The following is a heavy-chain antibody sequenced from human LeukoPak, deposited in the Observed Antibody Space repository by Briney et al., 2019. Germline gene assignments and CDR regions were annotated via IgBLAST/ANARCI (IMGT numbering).Heavy chain of an antibody. CDR2: ISSSSSTI. Sequence: RGSLRLSCAASGFTFSSYSMNWVRQAPGKGLEWVSYISSSSSTIYYADSVKGRFTISRDNAKNSLYLQMNSLRAEDTAVYYCARVEYCSSTSCWGNYYYMDVWGKGTTVTVSS. V-gene: IGHV3-48*01. CDR1: GFTFSSYS. D-gene: IGHD2-2*01. CDR3: ARVEYCSSTSCWGNYYYMDV. J-gene: IGHJ6*03.